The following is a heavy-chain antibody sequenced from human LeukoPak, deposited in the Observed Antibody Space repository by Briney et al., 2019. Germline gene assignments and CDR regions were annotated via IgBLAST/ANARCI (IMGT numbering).Heavy chain of an antibody. CDR1: GGSISSNTYF. D-gene: IGHD5/OR15-5a*01. J-gene: IGHJ5*02. CDR3: ATSDTVSTYNWFDP. Sequence: PSETLSLTCNVSGGSISSNTYFWGWIRRPPGKGLEWIGSIRYSGSTYYNPSLKSRVTISVDASKKQFSLNLSSLTAADTAVYYCATSDTVSTYNWFDPWGQGTLVTVS. V-gene: IGHV4-39*01. CDR2: IRYSGST.